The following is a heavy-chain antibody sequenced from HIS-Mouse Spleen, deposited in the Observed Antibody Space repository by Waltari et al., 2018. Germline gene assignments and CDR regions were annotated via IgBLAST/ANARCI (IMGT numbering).Heavy chain of an antibody. V-gene: IGHV4-39*07. D-gene: IGHD6-13*01. CDR3: AREIPYSSSWYDWYFDL. CDR1: GGSISSSSYY. Sequence: QLQLQESGPGLVKPSETLSLTCTVSGGSISSSSYYWGWIRQPPGKGLEWIGSIDYRGSIDENPALKSRVTISVDTSKNQFALKLSSVTAADTAVYYCAREIPYSSSWYDWYFDLWGRGTLVTVSS. J-gene: IGHJ2*01. CDR2: IDYRGSI.